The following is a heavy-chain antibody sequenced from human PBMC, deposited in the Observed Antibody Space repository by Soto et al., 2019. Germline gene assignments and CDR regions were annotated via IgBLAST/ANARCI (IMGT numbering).Heavy chain of an antibody. CDR1: GFTFSSYS. V-gene: IGHV3-21*01. CDR3: ARDRGGGRGAGRFQH. CDR2: ISSSSSYI. J-gene: IGHJ1*01. D-gene: IGHD2-15*01. Sequence: PGGSLRLSCAASGFTFSSYSMNWVRQAPGKGLEWVSSISSSSSYIYYADSVKGRFTISRDNAKNSLYLQMNSLRAEDTAVYYCARDRGGGRGAGRFQHWGQGTLVTVSS.